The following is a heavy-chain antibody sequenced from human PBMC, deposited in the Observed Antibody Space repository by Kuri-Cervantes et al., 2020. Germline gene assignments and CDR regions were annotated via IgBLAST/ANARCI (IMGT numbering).Heavy chain of an antibody. Sequence: SVKVSCKASGYTFTGYYIHWVRQAPGQGLEWMGGIIPIFGTANYAQKFQGRVTITADESTSTAYMELSSLRSEDTAVYYCARALEWRMDVWGQGTTVTVSS. CDR1: GYTFTGYY. D-gene: IGHD3-3*01. CDR3: ARALEWRMDV. V-gene: IGHV1-69*13. J-gene: IGHJ6*02. CDR2: IIPIFGTA.